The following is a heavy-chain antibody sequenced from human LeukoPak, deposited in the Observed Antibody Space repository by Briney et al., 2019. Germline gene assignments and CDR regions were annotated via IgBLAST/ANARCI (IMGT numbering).Heavy chain of an antibody. CDR1: GGSISSYY. J-gene: IGHJ4*02. CDR3: VSYYYDSSGYYYDY. V-gene: IGHV4-59*06. CDR2: IYYSGST. D-gene: IGHD3-22*01. Sequence: SETLSLTCTVSGGSISSYYWSWIRQPPGKGLEWIGYIYYSGSTYYNPSLKSRVTISVDTSKNQFSLKLSSVTAADTAVYYCVSYYYDSSGYYYDYWGQGTLVTVSS.